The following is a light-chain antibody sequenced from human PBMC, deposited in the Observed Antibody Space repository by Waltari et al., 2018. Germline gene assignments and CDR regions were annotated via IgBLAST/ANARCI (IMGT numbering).Light chain of an antibody. J-gene: IGKJ1*01. Sequence: EIVLTQSPGTLSSSPGERATLSCRASQSVSSSYLAWYQQKPGQAPRLLIYGASSRATGITDRFSGSGSGTDFTLTIIRLEPEDFAVYYCQQYGRSPRTFGQGTTVEIK. CDR3: QQYGRSPRT. V-gene: IGKV3-20*01. CDR1: QSVSSSY. CDR2: GAS.